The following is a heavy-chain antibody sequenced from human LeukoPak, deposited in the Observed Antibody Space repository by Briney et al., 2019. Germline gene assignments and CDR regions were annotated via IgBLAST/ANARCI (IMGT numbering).Heavy chain of an antibody. CDR2: IWYDGSEK. V-gene: IGHV3-33*01. J-gene: IGHJ4*02. CDR1: GFTFTSYG. Sequence: PGRSLRLSCAASGFTFTSYGIDWVRQAPGKGLEWVAVIWYDGSEKYYADSVKGRFTISRDQSKNTAYLQMNSLRAEDTAVYYCARLGSGWSFDYWGQGALATVSS. D-gene: IGHD6-19*01. CDR3: ARLGSGWSFDY.